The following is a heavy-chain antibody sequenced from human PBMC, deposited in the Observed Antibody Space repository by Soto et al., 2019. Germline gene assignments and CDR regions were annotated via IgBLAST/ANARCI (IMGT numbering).Heavy chain of an antibody. J-gene: IGHJ4*02. Sequence: SETLSLTCTVSGGSISSYYWSWIRQPPGEGLEWIGYIYYSGSTNYNPSLKSRVTISVDTSKNQFSLKLSSVTAADTAVYYCARDSSGYKFDYWGQGTLVTVSS. D-gene: IGHD5-18*01. V-gene: IGHV4-59*01. CDR3: ARDSSGYKFDY. CDR2: IYYSGST. CDR1: GGSISSYY.